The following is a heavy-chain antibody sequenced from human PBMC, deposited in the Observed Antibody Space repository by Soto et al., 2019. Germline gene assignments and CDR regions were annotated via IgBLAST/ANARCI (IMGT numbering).Heavy chain of an antibody. CDR1: GGSMSSYY. CDR3: ARYGSGSSVWFDP. CDR2: IYYSGST. V-gene: IGHV4-59*01. D-gene: IGHD3-10*01. Sequence: QVQLQESGPGLVKPSETLSLTCTVSGGSMSSYYWSWIRQPPGKGLEWIGYIYYSGSTIYNPSLKSRVTISVDTSKNPFSLKLSSVTAADTAVYYCARYGSGSSVWFDPWGQGTRVTVSS. J-gene: IGHJ5*02.